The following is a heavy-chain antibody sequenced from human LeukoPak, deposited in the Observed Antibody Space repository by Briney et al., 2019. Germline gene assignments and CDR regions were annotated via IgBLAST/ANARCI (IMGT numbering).Heavy chain of an antibody. CDR1: GYTFTSYG. CDR2: ISAYNGNT. Sequence: ASVKVSCKASGYTFTSYGISWVRQAPGQGLEWMGWISAYNGNTNYAQKLQGRVTMTTDTSTSTAYMELRSLRSDDTAVYYCARDHWGSSRWYPENDAFDIWGQRTMVTVSS. V-gene: IGHV1-18*01. CDR3: ARDHWGSSRWYPENDAFDI. J-gene: IGHJ3*02. D-gene: IGHD6-13*01.